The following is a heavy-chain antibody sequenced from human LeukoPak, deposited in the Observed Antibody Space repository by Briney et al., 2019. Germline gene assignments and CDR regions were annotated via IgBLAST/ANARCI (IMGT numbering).Heavy chain of an antibody. Sequence: SETLSLTCTVSGGSISSSSYYWGWIRQPPGKGLEWIGSIYYSGSTYYNPSLESRVTISVDTSKNQFSLKLSSVTAADTAVYYCASQVLRFHYYYYGMDVWGQGTTVTVSS. CDR1: GGSISSSSYY. V-gene: IGHV4-39*01. D-gene: IGHD3-3*01. CDR3: ASQVLRFHYYYYGMDV. J-gene: IGHJ6*02. CDR2: IYYSGST.